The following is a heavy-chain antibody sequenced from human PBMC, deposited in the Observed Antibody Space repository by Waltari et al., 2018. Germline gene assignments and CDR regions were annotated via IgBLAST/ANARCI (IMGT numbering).Heavy chain of an antibody. V-gene: IGHV1-8*01. D-gene: IGHD1-7*01. CDR2: MNPNSGNT. J-gene: IGHJ6*02. CDR3: ARGAYNWNYEYYYYGMDV. CDR1: GYTFTRSY. Sequence: QVQLVQSGAEVKKPGASVKVSGKASGYTFTRSYINWVRQAHGHGLEWMGWMNPNSGNTGYAQKFQGRVTMTRNTSISTAYMELSSLRSEDTAVYYCARGAYNWNYEYYYYGMDVWSQGTTVTVSS.